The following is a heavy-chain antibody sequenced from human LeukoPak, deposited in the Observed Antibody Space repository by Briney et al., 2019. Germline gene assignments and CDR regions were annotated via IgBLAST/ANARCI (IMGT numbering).Heavy chain of an antibody. V-gene: IGHV3-30*18. CDR1: GFTFSSYG. CDR3: AEDPFRDGYNSPFDY. Sequence: GGSLRLSCAASGFTFSSYGMHWVRQAPGKGLEWVAVISYDGSNKYYADSVKGRFTISRDNSKNTLYLQMNSLRAEDTAVYYCAEDPFRDGYNSPFDYWGQGTLVTVSS. D-gene: IGHD5-24*01. J-gene: IGHJ4*02. CDR2: ISYDGSNK.